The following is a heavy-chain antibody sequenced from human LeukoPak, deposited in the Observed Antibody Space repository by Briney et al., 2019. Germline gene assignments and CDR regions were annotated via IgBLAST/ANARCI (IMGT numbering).Heavy chain of an antibody. CDR3: AREGGYSSSWNYFDY. CDR1: GFTFSSYS. J-gene: IGHJ4*02. CDR2: ISSSSSYI. D-gene: IGHD6-13*01. Sequence: GGSLRLSCAASGFTFSSYSMNWVRQAPGKELEWVSSISSSSSYIYYADSVKGRFTISRDNAKNSLYLQMNSLRAEDTAVYYCAREGGYSSSWNYFDYWGQGTLVTVSS. V-gene: IGHV3-21*01.